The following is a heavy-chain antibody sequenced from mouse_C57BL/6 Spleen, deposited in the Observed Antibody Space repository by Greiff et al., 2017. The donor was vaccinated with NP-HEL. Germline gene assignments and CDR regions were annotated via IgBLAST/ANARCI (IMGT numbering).Heavy chain of an antibody. V-gene: IGHV7-3*01. J-gene: IGHJ4*01. D-gene: IGHD1-2*01. Sequence: DVHLVESGGGLVQPGGSLSLSCAASGFTFTDYYMSWVRQPPGKALEWLGFIRNKANGYTTEYSASVKGRFTISRDNSQSILYLQMNALRAEDSATYYCARYNPPLLGAMDYCGQGTSVTVSS. CDR1: GFTFTDYY. CDR3: ARYNPPLLGAMDY. CDR2: IRNKANGYTT.